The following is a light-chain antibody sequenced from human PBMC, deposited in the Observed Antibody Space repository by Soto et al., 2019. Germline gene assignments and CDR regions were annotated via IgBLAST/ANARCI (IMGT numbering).Light chain of an antibody. CDR3: QQYGSSPKT. J-gene: IGKJ1*01. V-gene: IGKV3-20*01. CDR1: QSIRSGN. CDR2: GTS. Sequence: EIVLTQSPATLSLSAGQSATLSCTASQSIRSGNLAWYQQKPGQAPRLLIYGTSNRATGIPDRFSGGGSGTDFTLTIIRLEREDFAVYYCQQYGSSPKTFGQGTKVDI.